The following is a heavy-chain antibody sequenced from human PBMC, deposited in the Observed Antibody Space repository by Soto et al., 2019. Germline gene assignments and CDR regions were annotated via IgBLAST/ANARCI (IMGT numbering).Heavy chain of an antibody. Sequence: SETLSLTCTVSGGSISSGGYYWSWIRQHPGKGLEWIGYIYYSGSTYYNPSLKSRVTISVDTSKNQFSLKLSSVTAADTAVYYCARAGLTGYLTYYDAFDIWGQGTMVTVSS. V-gene: IGHV4-31*03. CDR3: ARAGLTGYLTYYDAFDI. CDR2: IYYSGST. D-gene: IGHD3-9*01. J-gene: IGHJ3*02. CDR1: GGSISSGGYY.